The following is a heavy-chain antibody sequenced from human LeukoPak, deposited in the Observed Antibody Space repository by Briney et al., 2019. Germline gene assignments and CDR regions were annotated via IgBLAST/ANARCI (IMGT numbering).Heavy chain of an antibody. CDR2: IYSDNT. J-gene: IGHJ4*02. CDR1: GFTVSSNS. Sequence: GGSLRLSCTVSGFTVSSNSMSWVRQAPGKGLEWVSFIYSDNTHYSDSVKGRFTISRDNSKNTLYLQMNSLRAEDTAVYYCARYDRSGLDYWGQGTLVTVSS. D-gene: IGHD3-22*01. CDR3: ARYDRSGLDY. V-gene: IGHV3-53*01.